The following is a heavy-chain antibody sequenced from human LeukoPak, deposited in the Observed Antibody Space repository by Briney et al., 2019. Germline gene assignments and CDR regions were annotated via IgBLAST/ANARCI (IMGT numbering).Heavy chain of an antibody. J-gene: IGHJ5*02. Sequence: SETLSLTCAVYGGSFSGYYWSWIRQPPGKGLEWIGSMYYSGSTYYNPSLKSRVTISVDTSKNQFSLKLSSVTAADTAVYYCARQNIYCSRTSCYEVDWFDPWGQGTLVTVSS. CDR3: ARQNIYCSRTSCYEVDWFDP. CDR1: GGSFSGYY. D-gene: IGHD2-2*01. V-gene: IGHV4-34*01. CDR2: MYYSGST.